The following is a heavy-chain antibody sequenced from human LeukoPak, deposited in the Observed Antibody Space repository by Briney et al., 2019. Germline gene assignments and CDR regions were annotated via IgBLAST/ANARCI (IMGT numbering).Heavy chain of an antibody. CDR1: GDTLIELS. J-gene: IGHJ4*02. Sequence: ASVKVSCKVSGDTLIELSMHWVRPAPGKGLEWMGGFDPEDGETIYAQKFQGRFTMTEDTSTDTAYMELRSLRSDDTAVYYCAAGGVYSLLDHWGQGTQVTVSS. V-gene: IGHV1-24*01. CDR3: AAGGVYSLLDH. D-gene: IGHD5/OR15-5a*01. CDR2: FDPEDGET.